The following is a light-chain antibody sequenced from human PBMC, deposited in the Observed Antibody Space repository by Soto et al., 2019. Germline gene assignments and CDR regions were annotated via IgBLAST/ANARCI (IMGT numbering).Light chain of an antibody. J-gene: IGKJ2*01. CDR3: QQVNGYPHT. CDR1: QDISSH. V-gene: IGKV1-9*01. CDR2: AAS. Sequence: DVQLTQSPSFLSASVGDRVTMTCRASQDISSHLAWYQQIPGKGPKLLIYAASTLQSGVTSRFSGSGSGTEFTLAISSLQSADFATYHCQQVNGYPHTFGQGTKLEIK.